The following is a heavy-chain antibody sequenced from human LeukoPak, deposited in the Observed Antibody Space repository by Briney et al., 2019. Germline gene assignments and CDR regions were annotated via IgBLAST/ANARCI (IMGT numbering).Heavy chain of an antibody. V-gene: IGHV3-53*01. D-gene: IGHD2-2*02. Sequence: PGGSLRLSCAASGFTVSSNYMSWVRQAPGKGLEWVSVIYSGGSTYYADSVKGRFTIFRDNSKNTLYLQMNSLRAEDTAVYYCASLYCSSTSCYNRGAFDIWGQGTMVTVSS. CDR3: ASLYCSSTSCYNRGAFDI. J-gene: IGHJ3*02. CDR1: GFTVSSNY. CDR2: IYSGGST.